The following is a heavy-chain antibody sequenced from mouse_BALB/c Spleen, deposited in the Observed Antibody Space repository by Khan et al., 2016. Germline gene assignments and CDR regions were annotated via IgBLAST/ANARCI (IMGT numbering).Heavy chain of an antibody. CDR1: GDFITSGY. Sequence: EVQLQESGPSLVKPSQTLSLTCSVTGDFITSGYWNWIRKFPGNKLEYMGYISYSGSTYYNPSLKSRISITRDTSKNQYYLQLNSVTTEDIARYYDAGYDGYYCDDWGQGTTLTESS. J-gene: IGHJ2*01. CDR2: ISYSGST. V-gene: IGHV3-8*02. D-gene: IGHD2-3*01. CDR3: AGYDGYYCDD.